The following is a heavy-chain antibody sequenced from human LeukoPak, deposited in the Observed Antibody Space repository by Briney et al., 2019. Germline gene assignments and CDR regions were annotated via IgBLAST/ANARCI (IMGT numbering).Heavy chain of an antibody. V-gene: IGHV4-39*01. CDR2: FHYGGST. Sequence: SETLSLTCTVSGDSISSSSYYWGWIRQPPGKGLEWIGSFHYGGSTYYNPSLKSRVTISVDTSKSQFSLKLTSVTAADTAVYYCARRPIVGTKGHDYWGQGTLVTVSS. D-gene: IGHD1-26*01. CDR3: ARRPIVGTKGHDY. CDR1: GDSISSSSYY. J-gene: IGHJ4*02.